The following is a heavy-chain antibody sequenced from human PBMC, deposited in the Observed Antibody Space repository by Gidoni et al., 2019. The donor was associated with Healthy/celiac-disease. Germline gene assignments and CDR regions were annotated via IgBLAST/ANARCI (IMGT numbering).Heavy chain of an antibody. D-gene: IGHD6-6*01. CDR2: VIPIFGTA. Sequence: QVQLVQPGAEVKKPGSPVKVSCKASGGTFSSYAISWVRQAPGQGLEWMGGVIPIFGTANYAQKFQGRVTITADESTSTAYMELSSLRSEDTAVYYCARGPYSSYPTGAFDYWGQGTLVTVSS. CDR3: ARGPYSSYPTGAFDY. CDR1: GGTFSSYA. J-gene: IGHJ4*02. V-gene: IGHV1-69*01.